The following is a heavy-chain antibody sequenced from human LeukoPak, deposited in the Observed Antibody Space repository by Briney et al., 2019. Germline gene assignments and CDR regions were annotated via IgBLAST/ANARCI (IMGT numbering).Heavy chain of an antibody. CDR1: GDSISSSSHY. D-gene: IGHD4-23*01. CDR3: ARLHYGGNYGYYYYYMDV. J-gene: IGHJ6*03. CDR2: MYYSGST. Sequence: SETLSLTCTVSGDSISSSSHYWGWIRQPPGKGLEWIVTMYYSGSTYYNPSLKSRVTISVDTSKNQFSLKLRSVTAADTAVYYCARLHYGGNYGYYYYYMDVWGKGTTVTISS. V-gene: IGHV4-39*01.